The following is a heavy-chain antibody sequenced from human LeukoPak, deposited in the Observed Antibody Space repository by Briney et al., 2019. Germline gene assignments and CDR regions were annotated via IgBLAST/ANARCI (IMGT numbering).Heavy chain of an antibody. D-gene: IGHD4-17*01. CDR3: ARQSTVTKGVGYYYYYMDV. J-gene: IGHJ6*03. CDR1: GGSISSYY. Sequence: PSETLSLTCTVSGGSISSYYWSWIRQPAGKGLEWIGRIYTSGSTNYNPSLKSRVTMSADTSKNQFSLKLSSVTAADTAVYYCARQSTVTKGVGYYYYYMDVWGKGTTVTVSS. V-gene: IGHV4-4*07. CDR2: IYTSGST.